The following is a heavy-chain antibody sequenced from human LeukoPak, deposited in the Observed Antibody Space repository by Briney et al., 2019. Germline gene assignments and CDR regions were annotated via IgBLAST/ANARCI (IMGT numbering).Heavy chain of an antibody. CDR3: VRGRGSYGWFDP. D-gene: IGHD3-10*01. J-gene: IGHJ5*02. CDR1: GFTPSSYW. CDR2: ISGDGTAR. V-gene: IGHV3-74*01. Sequence: GGSLRLSCAASGFTPSSYWMHWVRQVPGKGLVWVSRISGDGTARNYADSVKGRFTISRDDAKNTVDLQMNSLRGEDTAVYYCVRGRGSYGWFDPWGQGTLVTVSS.